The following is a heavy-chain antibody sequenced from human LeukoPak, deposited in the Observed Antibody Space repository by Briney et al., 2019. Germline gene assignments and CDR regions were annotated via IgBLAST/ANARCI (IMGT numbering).Heavy chain of an antibody. CDR2: INHSGST. D-gene: IGHD6-19*01. CDR1: GRSFSGYY. V-gene: IGHV4-34*01. Sequence: SETLSLTCAVYGRSFSGYYWSWIRQPPGKGLDWIGEINHSGSTNYNPSLKSRVTISVDTSKNQFSLKLSSVTAADTAVYYCARLGAVAAVIFDYWGQGTLVTVSS. CDR3: ARLGAVAAVIFDY. J-gene: IGHJ4*02.